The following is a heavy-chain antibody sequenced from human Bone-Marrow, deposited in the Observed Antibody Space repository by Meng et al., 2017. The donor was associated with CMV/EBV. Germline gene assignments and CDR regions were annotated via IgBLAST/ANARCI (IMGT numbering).Heavy chain of an antibody. J-gene: IGHJ5*02. D-gene: IGHD2-2*01. CDR1: GYSFTGHY. CDR3: ARDSYCSSTSCYDWFDP. V-gene: IGHV1-2*02. CDR2: INPNSGGT. Sequence: ASVKVSCKASGYSFTGHYIHWVRQAPGQGLEWMGWINPNSGGTNYAQKFQGRVTMTRDTSISTAYMELSRLRSDDTAVYYCARDSYCSSTSCYDWFDPWGQGTLVTVSS.